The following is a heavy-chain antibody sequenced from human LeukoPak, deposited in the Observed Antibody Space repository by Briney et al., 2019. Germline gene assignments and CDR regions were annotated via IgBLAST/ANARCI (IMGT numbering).Heavy chain of an antibody. CDR3: ARGGSSWYADS. V-gene: IGHV4-59*01. CDR2: IHYSGST. J-gene: IGHJ4*02. CDR1: GGSISSYY. Sequence: SETLSLTCTVSGGSISSYYWSWIRQPPEKGLEWIGYIHYSGSTSYNLSLKSRVTMSVHTSKNHFSLKVTSVTAADTAAYYCARGGSSWYADSWRPGTLVTVPS. D-gene: IGHD6-13*01.